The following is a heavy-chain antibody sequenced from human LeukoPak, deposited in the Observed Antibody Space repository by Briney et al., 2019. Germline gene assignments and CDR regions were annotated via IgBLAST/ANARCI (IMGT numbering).Heavy chain of an antibody. CDR1: GFTFSSYW. CDR3: AKSWYSSGWYWFDP. J-gene: IGHJ5*02. CDR2: IKQDGSEK. V-gene: IGHV3-7*01. Sequence: GGSLRLSRAASGFTFSSYWMSWVRQAPGKGLEWVANIKQDGSEKYYVDSVKGRFTISRDNAKNSLYLQMNSLRAEDTAVYYCAKSWYSSGWYWFDPWGQGTLVTVSS. D-gene: IGHD6-25*01.